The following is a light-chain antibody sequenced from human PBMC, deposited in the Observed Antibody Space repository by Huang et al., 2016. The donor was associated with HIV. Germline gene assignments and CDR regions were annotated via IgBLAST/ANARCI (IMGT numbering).Light chain of an antibody. Sequence: TLSVSPGERVTLSCRASESVGRTLAWYQQKPGQVPRLLIYGASTRATGIPARFSGRGSGTEFTLTISSLQSEDFAVYYCQQYNNWPPVTFGQGTRLEMK. CDR1: ESVGRT. CDR2: GAS. J-gene: IGKJ5*01. V-gene: IGKV3-15*01. CDR3: QQYNNWPPVT.